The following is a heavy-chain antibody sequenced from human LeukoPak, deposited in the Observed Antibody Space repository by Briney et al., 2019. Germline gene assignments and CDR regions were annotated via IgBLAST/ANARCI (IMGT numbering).Heavy chain of an antibody. D-gene: IGHD4-17*01. CDR2: ISWDSGST. J-gene: IGHJ4*02. CDR1: GFTFDDST. V-gene: IGHV3-43*01. Sequence: GGSLRLSCAASGFTFDDSTMHWVRQAPGKGLDWVSLISWDSGSTYYADSVKGRFIISRDNTKNSLYLQMNSLRSEDTALYYCTKDSSVTHFDYWGQGTLVTVSS. CDR3: TKDSSVTHFDY.